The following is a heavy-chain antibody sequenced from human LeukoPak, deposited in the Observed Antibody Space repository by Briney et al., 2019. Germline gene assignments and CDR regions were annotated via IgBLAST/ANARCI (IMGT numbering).Heavy chain of an antibody. CDR2: ISYDGSNK. CDR3: AKDRASRYFDY. D-gene: IGHD2-2*01. CDR1: GFTFSSYG. Sequence: GGSLRLSCAASGFTFSSYGMHWVRQAPGKGLEWVAVISYDGSNKYYADSVKGRFTISRDNSKNTLYQQMNSLRAEDTAVYYCAKDRASRYFDYWGQGTLVTVSS. V-gene: IGHV3-30*18. J-gene: IGHJ4*02.